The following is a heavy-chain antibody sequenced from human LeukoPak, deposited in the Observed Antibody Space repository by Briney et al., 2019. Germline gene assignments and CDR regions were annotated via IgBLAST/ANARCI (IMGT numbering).Heavy chain of an antibody. CDR1: GGSISSSNW. V-gene: IGHV4-4*02. Sequence: PSETLSLTCAVSGGSISSSNWWSWVRQPPGKGLEWIGEINHSGSTNYNPSLKSRVTISVDTSKNQFSLKLSSVTAADTAVYYCARGRYDFWSGYPHKYYFDYWGQGTLVTVSS. CDR2: INHSGST. CDR3: ARGRYDFWSGYPHKYYFDY. D-gene: IGHD3-3*01. J-gene: IGHJ4*02.